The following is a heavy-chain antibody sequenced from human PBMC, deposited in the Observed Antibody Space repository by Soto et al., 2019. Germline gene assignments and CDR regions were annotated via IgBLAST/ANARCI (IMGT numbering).Heavy chain of an antibody. J-gene: IGHJ4*02. D-gene: IGHD3-22*01. CDR1: GYTFTSYV. CDR2: INAGNGNT. CDR3: ARGLLSVVITASDY. V-gene: IGHV1-3*01. Sequence: ASVKVSCKASGYTFTSYVMHWVRQAPGQRLEWMGGINAGNGNTKYSQKFQGRVTITRDTSASTAYMELSSLRSEDTAVYYCARGLLSVVITASDYWGQGTLVTVSS.